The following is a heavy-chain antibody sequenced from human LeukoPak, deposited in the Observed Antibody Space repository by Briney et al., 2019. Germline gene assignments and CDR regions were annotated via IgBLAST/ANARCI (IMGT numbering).Heavy chain of an antibody. CDR3: ASGGPPNGSGSYWYFDY. Sequence: ASVKVSCKASGYTFTSYGISWVRQAPGQGLEWMGWISAYNGNTNYAQKLQGRVTMTTDTSTSTAYMELSSLRSEDTAVYYCASGGPPNGSGSYWYFDYWGQGTLVTVSS. D-gene: IGHD3-10*01. J-gene: IGHJ4*02. V-gene: IGHV1-18*01. CDR1: GYTFTSYG. CDR2: ISAYNGNT.